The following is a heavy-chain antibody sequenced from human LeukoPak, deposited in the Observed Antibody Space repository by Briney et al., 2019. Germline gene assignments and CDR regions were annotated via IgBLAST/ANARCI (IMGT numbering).Heavy chain of an antibody. CDR2: INPNSGGT. CDR3: ARGGSRTSGYFDY. V-gene: IGHV1-2*02. CDR1: GYTFTGYY. J-gene: IGHJ4*02. D-gene: IGHD3-10*01. Sequence: ASVKVSCKASGYTFTGYYMHCVRQAPGQGLEWMGWINPNSGGTNYAQKFQGRVTMTRDTSISTAYMELSRLRSDDTAVYYCARGGSRTSGYFDYWGQGTLVTVSS.